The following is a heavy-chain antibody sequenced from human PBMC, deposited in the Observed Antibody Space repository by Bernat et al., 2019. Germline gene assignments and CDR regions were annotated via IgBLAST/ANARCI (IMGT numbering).Heavy chain of an antibody. CDR3: TRRGAVGANDY. D-gene: IGHD1-26*01. J-gene: IGHJ4*02. CDR2: IRSKAYGGTT. Sequence: EVQLVESGGGLVEPGRSLRLSCTASGFTFGDYAMSWFRQAPGKGLEWVGFIRSKAYGGTTEYAASVKGRFTISRDDSKSIAYLQMNSLKTEDTAVYYCTRRGAVGANDYWGQGTLVTVSS. V-gene: IGHV3-49*03. CDR1: GFTFGDYA.